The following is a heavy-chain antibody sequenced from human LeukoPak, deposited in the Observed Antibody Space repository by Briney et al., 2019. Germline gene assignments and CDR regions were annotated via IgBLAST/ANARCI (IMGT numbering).Heavy chain of an antibody. CDR1: GFTFSNAW. CDR3: TTPYYYDSSGYYYFDY. Sequence: SGGSLRLSCAASGFTFSNAWMSWVRQAPGKGLEWVGRIKSKTDGGTTDYAAPVIGRFTISRDDSKNTLYLQMNSLKTEDTAVYYCTTPYYYDSSGYYYFDYWGQGTLVTVSS. V-gene: IGHV3-15*01. D-gene: IGHD3-22*01. J-gene: IGHJ4*02. CDR2: IKSKTDGGTT.